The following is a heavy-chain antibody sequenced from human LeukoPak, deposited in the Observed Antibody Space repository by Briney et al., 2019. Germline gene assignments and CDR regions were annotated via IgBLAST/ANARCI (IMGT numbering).Heavy chain of an antibody. CDR2: IYYSGST. CDR3: ARVKRLGYSYGDAFDI. D-gene: IGHD5-18*01. CDR1: GGSISSGDYY. Sequence: SETLSLTCTVSGGSISSGDYYWSWIRQPPGKGLEWIGYIYYSGSTHYNPSLKSRVTISVDTSKNQFSLELSSVTAADTAVYYCARVKRLGYSYGDAFDIWGQGTMVTVSS. J-gene: IGHJ3*02. V-gene: IGHV4-30-4*08.